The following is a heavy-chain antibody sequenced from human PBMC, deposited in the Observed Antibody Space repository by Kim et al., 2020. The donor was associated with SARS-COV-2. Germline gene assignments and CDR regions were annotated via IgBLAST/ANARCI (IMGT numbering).Heavy chain of an antibody. CDR3: ARDGGMASDCSSTSCRIYYYYGMDV. CDR2: TYYRSKWYN. CDR1: GDSVSSNSAA. Sequence: SQTLSLTCAISGDSVSSNSAAWNWIRQSPSRGLEWLGRTYYRSKWYNDYAVSVKSRITINPDTSKNQFSLQLNSVTPEDTAVYYCARDGGMASDCSSTSCRIYYYYGMDVWGQGTTVTVSS. D-gene: IGHD2-2*01. V-gene: IGHV6-1*01. J-gene: IGHJ6*02.